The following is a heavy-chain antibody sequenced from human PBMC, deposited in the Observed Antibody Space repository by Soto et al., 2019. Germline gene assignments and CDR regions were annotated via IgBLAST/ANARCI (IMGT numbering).Heavy chain of an antibody. Sequence: SETLSLTCAVYGGSFSGYYWSWIRQPPGKGLEWIGEINHSGSTNYNPSLKSRVTISVDTSKNQFSLKLSSVTAADTAVYYCRVDMWSYGLGMDVWGNGTTVTVSS. CDR3: RVDMWSYGLGMDV. CDR2: INHSGST. V-gene: IGHV4-34*01. CDR1: GGSFSGYY. J-gene: IGHJ6*04. D-gene: IGHD3-10*01.